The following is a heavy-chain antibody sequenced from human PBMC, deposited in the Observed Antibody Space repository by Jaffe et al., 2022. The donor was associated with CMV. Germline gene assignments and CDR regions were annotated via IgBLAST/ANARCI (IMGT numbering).Heavy chain of an antibody. V-gene: IGHV3-30*03. CDR2: ISYDGSNK. CDR1: GFTFSSYG. CDR3: ATFISAAGDFDY. Sequence: QVQLVESGGGVVQPGRSLRLSCAASGFTFSSYGMHWVRQAPGKGLEWVAVISYDGSNKYYADSVKGRFTISRDNSKNTLYLQMNSLRAEDTAVYYCATFISAAGDFDYWGQGTLVTVSS. J-gene: IGHJ4*02. D-gene: IGHD6-13*01.